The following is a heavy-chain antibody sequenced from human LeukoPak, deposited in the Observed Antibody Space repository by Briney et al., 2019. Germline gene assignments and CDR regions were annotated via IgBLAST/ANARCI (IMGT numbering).Heavy chain of an antibody. CDR3: ARGIGYSYIDY. D-gene: IGHD5-18*01. CDR2: ISTSSSTI. CDR1: GFTFSTYD. J-gene: IGHJ4*02. Sequence: GGSLRLSCAASGFTFSTYDMNWVRQAPGKGLEWVSFISTSSSTIYYADSVKGRFTISRDNSKNTLYLQMNSLRAEDTAVYYCARGIGYSYIDYWGQGTLVTVSS. V-gene: IGHV3-48*01.